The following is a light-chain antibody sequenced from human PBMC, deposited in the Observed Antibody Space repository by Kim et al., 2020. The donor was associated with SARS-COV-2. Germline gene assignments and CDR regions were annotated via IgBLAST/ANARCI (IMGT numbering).Light chain of an antibody. J-gene: IGKJ5*01. CDR2: AAS. Sequence: DIQLTQSPSFPSASVGDRVTITCRASQGISSYLAWYQQKPGKAPKLLIYAASTLQSGVPSRFSGSGSGTEFTLTISSLQPEDFATYYCQQLNSYPPTFGQGIRLEIK. V-gene: IGKV1-9*01. CDR3: QQLNSYPPT. CDR1: QGISSY.